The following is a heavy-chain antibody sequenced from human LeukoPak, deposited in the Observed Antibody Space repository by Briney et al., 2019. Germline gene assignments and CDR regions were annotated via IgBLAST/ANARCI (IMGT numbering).Heavy chain of an antibody. Sequence: PSETLSLTCAVSGGSISSYYWSWIRQPPAKGLEWMGYIYYRGSTNYNPSLKSRVTISVDTSKNQFSLKLSSVTAADTAVYYCARGRLIVGAINFDYWGQGTLVTVSA. D-gene: IGHD1-26*01. V-gene: IGHV4-59*01. CDR1: GGSISSYY. CDR3: ARGRLIVGAINFDY. J-gene: IGHJ4*02. CDR2: IYYRGST.